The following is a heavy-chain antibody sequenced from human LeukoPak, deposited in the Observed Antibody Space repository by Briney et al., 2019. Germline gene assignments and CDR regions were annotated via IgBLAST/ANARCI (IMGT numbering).Heavy chain of an antibody. J-gene: IGHJ4*02. Sequence: SGGSLRLSCAASGFTFSNAWMSWVRQAPGKGLEWVGRIKSKTDGGTTDYAAPVKGRFTISRDDSKNTLYLQMNSLKTEDTAVYYCTTDRWLGDGYITYYFDYWGQGTLVTVSS. CDR3: TTDRWLGDGYITYYFDY. CDR1: GFTFSNAW. CDR2: IKSKTDGGTT. D-gene: IGHD5-24*01. V-gene: IGHV3-15*01.